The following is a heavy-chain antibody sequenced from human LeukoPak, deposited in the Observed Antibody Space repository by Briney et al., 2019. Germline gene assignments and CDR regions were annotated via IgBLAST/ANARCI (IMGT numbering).Heavy chain of an antibody. D-gene: IGHD6-13*01. CDR3: ARDPLSSSSFDL. Sequence: GGSLRLSCAASGFTFDDYAMNWVRQAPGKGLEWVSLISWDGGTTYYADSVKGRFTISRDNAKNSLYLQMNSLRAEDTALYYCARDPLSSSSFDLWGQGTLVTVSS. CDR2: ISWDGGTT. V-gene: IGHV3-43D*03. CDR1: GFTFDDYA. J-gene: IGHJ4*02.